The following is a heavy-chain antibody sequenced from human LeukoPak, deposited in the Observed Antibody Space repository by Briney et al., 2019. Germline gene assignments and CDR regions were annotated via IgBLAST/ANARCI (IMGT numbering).Heavy chain of an antibody. CDR1: GXSFTNYC. CDR2: IFPGDSDT. V-gene: IGHV5-51*01. J-gene: IGHJ6*02. CDR3: ARRGMDA. Sequence: GESLQISSKGSGXSFTNYCIAWVRQLPGKGQEWMGIIFPGDSDTRYSPSFQGQVTFSAVKSISTAYMQWGSLKASDTAMYFCARRGMDAWGQGTTVTVSS.